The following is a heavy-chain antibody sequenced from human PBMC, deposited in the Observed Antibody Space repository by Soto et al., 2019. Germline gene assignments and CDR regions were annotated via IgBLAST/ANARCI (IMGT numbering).Heavy chain of an antibody. V-gene: IGHV3-23*01. CDR3: ARYCSGGSLCYMGV. Sequence: EVQLLESGGGLAQPGGSLRLSCAASGFTFSNYAMSWVRQAPGKGLEWVSSVNNGGSSTYYADSVKGRFTISRDNSKNTLYLQMNGLRAEDTAVYYCARYCSGGSLCYMGVWGKGTTLTVSS. CDR1: GFTFSNYA. CDR2: VNNGGSST. D-gene: IGHD2-15*01. J-gene: IGHJ6*03.